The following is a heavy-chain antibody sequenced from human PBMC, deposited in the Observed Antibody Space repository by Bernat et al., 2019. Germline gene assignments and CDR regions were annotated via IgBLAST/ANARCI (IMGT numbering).Heavy chain of an antibody. CDR3: ARVSVDWYFDL. V-gene: IGHV3-72*01. CDR2: TRNKANSYTT. J-gene: IGHJ2*01. CDR1: GFTFSAHY. Sequence: EVQLVESGGGLVQPGGSLRLSCAASGFTFSAHYMDWVRQAPGKGLEWVGRTRNKANSYTTEYAASVKVRFTIPRDDSKNSLYLQMNSLKTEDTAVYYCARVSVDWYFDLWGRGTMVTVSS.